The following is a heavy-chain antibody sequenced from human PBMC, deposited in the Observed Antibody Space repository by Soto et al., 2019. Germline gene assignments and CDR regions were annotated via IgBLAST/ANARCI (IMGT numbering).Heavy chain of an antibody. CDR3: ARLKSTYSGSYYGGGFFDY. V-gene: IGHV4-39*01. J-gene: IGHJ4*02. CDR2: IFYTGSA. D-gene: IGHD1-26*01. CDR1: GESMSNTAYY. Sequence: QLQLQESGPGLVKPSETLSLTCNVSGESMSNTAYYWGWIRQTPGKGLEWIGSIFYTGSAYYNSYTKSRVTISVDTSKNQFSLKLLSVAAADTAIYYCARLKSTYSGSYYGGGFFDYWGQGSLVTVSS.